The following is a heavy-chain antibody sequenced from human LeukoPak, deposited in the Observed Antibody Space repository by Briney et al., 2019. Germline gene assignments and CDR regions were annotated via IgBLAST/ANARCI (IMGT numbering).Heavy chain of an antibody. CDR2: FDPEDGET. J-gene: IGHJ5*02. Sequence: ASVKVSCKVSGYTLTELSMHWVRQAPGKGLEWMGGFDPEDGETIYAQKFRGRVTMTEDTSTDTAYMELSSLRSEDTAVYYCAILVWSYNWFDPWGQGTLVTVSS. CDR3: AILVWSYNWFDP. V-gene: IGHV1-24*01. D-gene: IGHD2-8*01. CDR1: GYTLTELS.